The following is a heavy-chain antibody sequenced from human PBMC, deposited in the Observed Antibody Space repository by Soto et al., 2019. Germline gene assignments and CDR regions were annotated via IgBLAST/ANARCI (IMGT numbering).Heavy chain of an antibody. Sequence: EVQLVQSGAEVKKPGESLKISCKGSGYSFTSYWIGWVRQMPGKGLEWMGIIYPGDSDTRYSPSFKGQVTISADKSISTTYLQWSSLKASDTAMYYCARRASITSLGVVITDPPNYYMDVWGKGTTVTVSS. CDR2: IYPGDSDT. CDR1: GYSFTSYW. J-gene: IGHJ6*03. D-gene: IGHD3-3*01. V-gene: IGHV5-51*03. CDR3: ARRASITSLGVVITDPPNYYMDV.